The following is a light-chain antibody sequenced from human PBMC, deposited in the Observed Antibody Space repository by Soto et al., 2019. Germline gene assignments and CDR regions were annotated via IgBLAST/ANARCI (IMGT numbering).Light chain of an antibody. CDR2: EAS. CDR1: QSINSH. J-gene: IGKJ4*01. CDR3: QQSYSITS. V-gene: IGKV1-39*01. Sequence: DIQLTQSPPSLSASVGDRVTITCQSCQSINSHLNWYQQKTGKAPKLLIFEASSLHSGVPSRFGGSGSGTDFTLTITSLQPEDSATYYCQQSYSITSFGGGTKVEIK.